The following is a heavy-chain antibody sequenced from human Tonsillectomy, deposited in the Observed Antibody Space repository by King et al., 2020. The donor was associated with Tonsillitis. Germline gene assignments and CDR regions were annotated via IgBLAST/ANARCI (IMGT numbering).Heavy chain of an antibody. CDR1: GFSFSVLS. Sequence: VQLVESGGGQVKPGGSLRLSCVASGFSFSVLSMNWVRQAPGKGLEWVSSMSSSSSYIYCADSVKGRFTISRDNAKNSLYLQMNSLRAEDTAVYYCARNRGYSYGLDLWGQGTLVTVSS. V-gene: IGHV3-21*01. CDR2: MSSSSSYI. D-gene: IGHD5-18*01. CDR3: ARNRGYSYGLDL. J-gene: IGHJ5*02.